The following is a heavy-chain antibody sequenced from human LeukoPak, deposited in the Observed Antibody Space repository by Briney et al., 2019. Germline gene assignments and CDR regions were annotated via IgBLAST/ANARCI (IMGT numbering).Heavy chain of an antibody. CDR1: GFTVSSNY. Sequence: GGALRLSCAASGFTVSSNYMSWVRQAPGKGLEWVSVIYSGGSTYYADSVKGRFTISRDNSKNTLYLQMNSLRAEDTAVYYCARDLSGIAVAGYQYWGQGTLVTVSS. CDR2: IYSGGST. D-gene: IGHD6-19*01. J-gene: IGHJ4*02. V-gene: IGHV3-53*01. CDR3: ARDLSGIAVAGYQY.